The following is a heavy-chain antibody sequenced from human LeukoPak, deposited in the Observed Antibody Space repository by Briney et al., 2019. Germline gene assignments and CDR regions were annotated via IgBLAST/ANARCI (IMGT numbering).Heavy chain of an antibody. CDR3: TAVCRTPQQLVPP. D-gene: IGHD6-13*01. CDR1: GFTFSTYW. J-gene: IGHJ5*02. Sequence: PGGSLRLSCAASGFTFSTYWMHWVGQAPGKGLVWVSCINSDGSSPSYADSVKGRFTISRDDSKNTQYLQMNSLKTEDTALYYCTAVCRTPQQLVPPWARETLVTVSS. V-gene: IGHV3-74*01. CDR2: INSDGSSP.